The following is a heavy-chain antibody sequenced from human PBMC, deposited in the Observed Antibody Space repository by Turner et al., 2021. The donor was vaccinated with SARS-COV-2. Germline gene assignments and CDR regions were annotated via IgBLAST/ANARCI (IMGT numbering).Heavy chain of an antibody. J-gene: IGHJ6*02. CDR2: INQSGST. CDR3: ATKRVGGYDWNSYYGMDV. V-gene: IGHV4-34*01. CDR1: GGSFSGYY. Sequence: QVQLHQWGAGLLKPSETLSLTCAVYGGSFSGYYWSWIRQPPGKGLEWIGEINQSGSTNYNPSLKSRVTISVDTSKNQFSLKLSSVTAADTAVYYCATKRVGGYDWNSYYGMDVWGQGTTVTVSS. D-gene: IGHD5-12*01.